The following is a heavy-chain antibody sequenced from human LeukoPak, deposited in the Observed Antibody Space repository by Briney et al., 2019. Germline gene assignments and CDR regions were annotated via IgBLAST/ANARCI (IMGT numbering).Heavy chain of an antibody. CDR3: ARHVQLWYYFDY. CDR2: IYYSGST. Sequence: SQTLSLTCTVSGGSISSGGYYWSWIRQPPGKGLEWIGYIYYSGSTNYNPSLKSRVTISVDTSKNQFSLKLSSVTAADTAVYYCARHVQLWYYFDYWGQGTLVTVSS. V-gene: IGHV4-61*08. J-gene: IGHJ4*02. CDR1: GGSISSGGYY. D-gene: IGHD5-18*01.